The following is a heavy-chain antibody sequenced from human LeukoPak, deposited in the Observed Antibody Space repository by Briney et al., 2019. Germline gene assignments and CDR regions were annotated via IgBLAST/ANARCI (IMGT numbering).Heavy chain of an antibody. CDR2: IIPILGIA. V-gene: IGHV1-69*04. CDR3: ARDPSINIKYSSSWYADDY. D-gene: IGHD6-13*01. CDR1: GGTFSSYA. J-gene: IGHJ4*02. Sequence: SVKVSCKASGGTFSSYAISWVRQAPGQGLEWMGRIIPILGIANYAQKFQGRVTITADKSTSTAYMELSSLRSEDTAVYYCARDPSINIKYSSSWYADDYWGQGTLVTVSS.